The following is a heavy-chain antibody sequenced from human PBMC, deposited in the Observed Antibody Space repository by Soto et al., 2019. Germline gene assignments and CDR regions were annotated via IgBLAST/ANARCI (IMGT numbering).Heavy chain of an antibody. V-gene: IGHV3-7*04. J-gene: IGHJ5*02. Sequence: EVQLVESGGGLVQPGGSLRLSWAASGFTFSSFWMTWVRQAPGKGLEWVANIKQDGSERNYVDSVTGRFTISRDDAKNSLYLQMNSLGAEDTAVYYCAREAGYCSGGSCYFWFDPWGQGTLVTVSS. D-gene: IGHD2-15*01. CDR3: AREAGYCSGGSCYFWFDP. CDR2: IKQDGSER. CDR1: GFTFSSFW.